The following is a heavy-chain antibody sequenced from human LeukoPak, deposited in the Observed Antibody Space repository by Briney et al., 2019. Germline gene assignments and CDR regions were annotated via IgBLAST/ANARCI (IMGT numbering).Heavy chain of an antibody. CDR3: AREGERVDSSGYLNWFDP. Sequence: SETLSLTCTVSGGSISSGSYYWSWIRQPAGKGLEWIGRIYTSGSTNYNPSLKSRVTISVDTSKNQFSLKLSSVTAADTAVYYCAREGERVDSSGYLNWFDPWGQGTLVTVSS. J-gene: IGHJ5*02. CDR1: GGSISSGSYY. D-gene: IGHD3-22*01. CDR2: IYTSGST. V-gene: IGHV4-61*02.